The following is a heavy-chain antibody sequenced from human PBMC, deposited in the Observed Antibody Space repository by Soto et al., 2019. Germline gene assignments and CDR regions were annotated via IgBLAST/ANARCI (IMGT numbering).Heavy chain of an antibody. Sequence: GGSLRLSCAASGFTFSSYAMHWVRQAPGKGLEWVAVISYDGSNKYYADSVKGRFTISRDNSKNTLYLQMNSLRAEDTAVYYCARERLDGYNSFDYWGQGTLVTVSS. J-gene: IGHJ4*02. CDR2: ISYDGSNK. D-gene: IGHD5-12*01. V-gene: IGHV3-30-3*01. CDR3: ARERLDGYNSFDY. CDR1: GFTFSSYA.